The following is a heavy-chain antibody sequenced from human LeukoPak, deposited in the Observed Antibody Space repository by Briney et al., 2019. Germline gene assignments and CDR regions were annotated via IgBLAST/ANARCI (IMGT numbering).Heavy chain of an antibody. Sequence: SETLSLTCTVSGGSISSYYWSWIRRPPGKGLEWIGYIYYSGSTNYNPSLKSRVTISVDTSKNQFSLKLSSVTAADTAVYYCARDRYYDFWSGYYPRSHYYGMDVWGQGTTVTVSS. CDR1: GGSISSYY. CDR3: ARDRYYDFWSGYYPRSHYYGMDV. J-gene: IGHJ6*02. D-gene: IGHD3-3*01. CDR2: IYYSGST. V-gene: IGHV4-59*01.